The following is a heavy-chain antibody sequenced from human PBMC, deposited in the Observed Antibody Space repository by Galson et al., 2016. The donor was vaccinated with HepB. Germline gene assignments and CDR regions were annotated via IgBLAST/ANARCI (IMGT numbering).Heavy chain of an antibody. CDR3: ARSSIVGATIGFDF. J-gene: IGHJ4*02. CDR2: IWYDGGKK. D-gene: IGHD1-26*01. CDR1: GFTFGDHY. V-gene: IGHV3-33*08. Sequence: SLRLSCAASGFTFGDHYMDWVRQAPGKGLEWVALIWYDGGKKYYADSVKGRFTISRDNSKNTLYLQMNSLRAEDTAVYSCARSSIVGATIGFDFWGQGTLVTVSS.